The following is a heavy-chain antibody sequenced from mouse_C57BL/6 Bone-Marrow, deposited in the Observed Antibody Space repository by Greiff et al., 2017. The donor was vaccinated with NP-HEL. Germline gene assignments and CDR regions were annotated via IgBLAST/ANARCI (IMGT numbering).Heavy chain of an antibody. Sequence: VQLKQSGAELVRPGASVKLSCTASGFNIKDDYMHWVKQRPEQGLEWIGWIDPENGDTEYASKFQGKATITADTSSNTAYLQLSSLTSEDTAVYYCTTGSSYATTVVPFAYWGQGTLVTVSA. CDR2: IDPENGDT. J-gene: IGHJ3*01. D-gene: IGHD1-1*01. V-gene: IGHV14-4*01. CDR1: GFNIKDDY. CDR3: TTGSSYATTVVPFAY.